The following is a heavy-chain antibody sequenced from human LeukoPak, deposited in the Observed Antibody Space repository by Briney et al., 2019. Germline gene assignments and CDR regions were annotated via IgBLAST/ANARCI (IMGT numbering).Heavy chain of an antibody. CDR2: IYHSGST. D-gene: IGHD6-13*01. Sequence: SETLSLTCNVSGFSITSSYYWSWIRQPPGKGLEWIGSIYHSGSTYYNPSLKSRVTMSVDTSKNQFSLKLSSVTAADTAVYYCARGDSSSWYTTWFDPWGQGTLVTVSS. CDR1: GFSITSSYY. CDR3: ARGDSSSWYTTWFDP. V-gene: IGHV4-38-2*02. J-gene: IGHJ5*02.